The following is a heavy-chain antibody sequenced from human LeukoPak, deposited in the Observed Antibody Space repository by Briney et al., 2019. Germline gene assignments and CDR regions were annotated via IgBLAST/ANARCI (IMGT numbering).Heavy chain of an antibody. CDR1: GFAVSSSY. D-gene: IGHD5-24*01. J-gene: IGHJ6*02. V-gene: IGHV3-53*01. CDR2: IYAGGST. CDR3: AREASDGGYYYSGMDV. Sequence: GGSLRLSCAASGFAVSSSYMSWVRQAPGKGLEWGSVIYAGGSTYYADSVKGRFTISRDNSKNTLYLQMNSLRAEDTAVFYCAREASDGGYYYSGMDVWGQGTTVTVSS.